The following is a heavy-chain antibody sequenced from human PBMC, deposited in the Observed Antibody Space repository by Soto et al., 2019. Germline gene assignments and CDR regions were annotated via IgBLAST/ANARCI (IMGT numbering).Heavy chain of an antibody. CDR2: IYYSGST. CDR3: ARDPSGIAAEGWFDP. J-gene: IGHJ5*02. Sequence: QVQLQESGPGLVKPSQTLSLTCTVSGGSIRSGGYYWNWIRQHPGKGLEWIGYIYYSGSTHYNPSLKSRVTISVDTSKNQFSLKLSSVTAADTAVYYCARDPSGIAAEGWFDPWGQGTLVTVSS. V-gene: IGHV4-31*03. D-gene: IGHD6-13*01. CDR1: GGSIRSGGYY.